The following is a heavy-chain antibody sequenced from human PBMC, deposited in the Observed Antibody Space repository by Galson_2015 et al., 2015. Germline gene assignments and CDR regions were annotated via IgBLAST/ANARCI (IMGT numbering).Heavy chain of an antibody. V-gene: IGHV3-30*18. Sequence: SLRLSCAASGFIFPNYGLHWVRQTPGKGLQWLAVVSFDGSSKTYADSVKGRFTVSRDNSENKVYLQMNNLRPEDSAMYFCAKDSSGDYESPESWGQGTLVTVSS. J-gene: IGHJ5*02. CDR2: VSFDGSSK. D-gene: IGHD4-17*01. CDR1: GFIFPNYG. CDR3: AKDSSGDYESPES.